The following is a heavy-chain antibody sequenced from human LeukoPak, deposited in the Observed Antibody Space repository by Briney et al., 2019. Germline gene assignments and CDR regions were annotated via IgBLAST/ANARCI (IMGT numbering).Heavy chain of an antibody. Sequence: GESLKISCKGSGYSFTSYWIGWVRQMPGKGLEWMGIIYPGDSATRYSPSFQGQVTISVDKSISTAYLQWSRLKASDTAIFYCARHVDDPRSRMDVWGQGTTVTVSS. J-gene: IGHJ6*02. CDR3: ARHVDDPRSRMDV. V-gene: IGHV5-51*01. D-gene: IGHD3-16*01. CDR1: GYSFTSYW. CDR2: IYPGDSAT.